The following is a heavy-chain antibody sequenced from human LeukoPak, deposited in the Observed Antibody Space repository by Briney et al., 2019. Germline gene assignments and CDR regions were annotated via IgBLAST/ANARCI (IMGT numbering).Heavy chain of an antibody. J-gene: IGHJ5*02. CDR1: GFPFSNFA. Sequence: PGGSLRLSCAASGFPFSNFAMTWIRQAPGKGLEWISLISAGGSGTFDADSMRGRFTISRDNYKNTLYLQMNSLRVEDTAVYYCAKAGGRGWSNWFDPWGQGTQVTVSS. CDR2: ISAGGSGT. CDR3: AKAGGRGWSNWFDP. D-gene: IGHD6-19*01. V-gene: IGHV3-23*01.